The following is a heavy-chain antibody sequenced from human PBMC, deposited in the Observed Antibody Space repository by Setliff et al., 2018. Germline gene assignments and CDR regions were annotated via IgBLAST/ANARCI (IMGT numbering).Heavy chain of an antibody. J-gene: IGHJ4*02. D-gene: IGHD7-27*01. V-gene: IGHV4-39*02. CDR2: ISYGGNT. Sequence: SETLSLTCTVSGVSISANHYWGWIRQPPGKGLEWIGSISYGGNTYYNPSLNSRVTISADTSKNQFSVRLNSVTAADTAVYYCARDYWGSLDYWGQGILVTVSS. CDR3: ARDYWGSLDY. CDR1: GVSISANHY.